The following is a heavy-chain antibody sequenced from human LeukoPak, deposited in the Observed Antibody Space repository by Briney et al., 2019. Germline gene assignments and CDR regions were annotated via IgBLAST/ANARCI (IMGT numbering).Heavy chain of an antibody. V-gene: IGHV7-4-1*02. D-gene: IGHD5-18*01. CDR2: INTNTGSP. J-gene: IGHJ3*02. CDR3: ARGYSHDREGAFDI. CDR1: GYTFSSIA. Sequence: ASVKVSCNASGYTFSSIAMNWVRQAPGQGLEWMGWINTNTGSPTYAQGFTGRSVFSLDTSVSTAYLQISSLQAEDTAIYYCARGYSHDREGAFDIWGQGTMVTVSS.